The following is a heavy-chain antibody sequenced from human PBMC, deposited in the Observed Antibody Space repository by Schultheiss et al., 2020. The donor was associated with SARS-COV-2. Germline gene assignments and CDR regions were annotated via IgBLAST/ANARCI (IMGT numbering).Heavy chain of an antibody. Sequence: GGSLRLSCAASGFTFSSYAMSWVRQAPGKGLEWVAVISYDGSNKYYADSVKGRFTISRDNSKNTLYLQMNSLRAEDTAVYYCARGVVPAAGVDYWGQGTLVTVSS. J-gene: IGHJ4*02. V-gene: IGHV3-30-3*01. CDR3: ARGVVPAAGVDY. CDR1: GFTFSSYA. D-gene: IGHD2-2*01. CDR2: ISYDGSNK.